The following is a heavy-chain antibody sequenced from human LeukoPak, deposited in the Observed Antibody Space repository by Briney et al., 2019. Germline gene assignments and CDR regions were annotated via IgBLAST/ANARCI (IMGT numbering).Heavy chain of an antibody. Sequence: KPSETLSLTCTVSGYSISSGYYWGWIRQPPGKGLEWIGSIYHSGSTYYNPSLKSRVTISVDTSKNQFSLKLSSVTAADTAVYYCARDLAKYYYGSGSYYNAQAWGQGTLVTVSS. CDR3: ARDLAKYYYGSGSYYNAQA. CDR2: IYHSGST. D-gene: IGHD3-10*01. CDR1: GYSISSGYY. V-gene: IGHV4-38-2*02. J-gene: IGHJ5*02.